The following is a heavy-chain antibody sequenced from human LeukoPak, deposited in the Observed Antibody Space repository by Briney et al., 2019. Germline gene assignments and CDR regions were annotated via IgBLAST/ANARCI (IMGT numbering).Heavy chain of an antibody. CDR3: ARDVSYTSGNFDY. CDR2: ISGIGTTM. D-gene: IGHD6-19*01. V-gene: IGHV3-48*03. Sequence: GGSLRLSCEASGFTFRSYAMVWVRQAPGKGLEYISYISGIGTTMYHADSVKGRFTISRDNAKNSVFLQMNSLRIEDTVVYYCARDVSYTSGNFDYWGQGTLVTVSS. CDR1: GFTFRSYA. J-gene: IGHJ4*02.